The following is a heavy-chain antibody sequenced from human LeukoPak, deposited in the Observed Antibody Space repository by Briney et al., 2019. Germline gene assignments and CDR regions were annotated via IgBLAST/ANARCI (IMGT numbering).Heavy chain of an antibody. CDR1: GGSISSSSYY. D-gene: IGHD3-10*01. CDR2: IYYSGST. V-gene: IGHV4-39*07. CDR3: AIAMVRGVIRTDY. Sequence: SETLSLTCTVSGGSISSSSYYWGWIRQPPGKGLEWIGSIYYSGSTYYNPSLKSRVTISVDTSKNQFSLKLSSVTAADTAVYYCAIAMVRGVIRTDYWGQGTLVTVSS. J-gene: IGHJ4*02.